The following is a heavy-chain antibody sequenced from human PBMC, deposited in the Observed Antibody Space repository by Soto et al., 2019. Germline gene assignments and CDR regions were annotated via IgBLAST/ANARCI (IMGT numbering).Heavy chain of an antibody. D-gene: IGHD3-16*01. CDR3: TREGSAPYYYDGMD. J-gene: IGHJ6*01. Sequence: QVQLEQSAPEVKKPGASVKVSCKASGYTFTTYGISWVRQAPGQGLEWLGWINTHNGNTNYAQNLQGRVIMTADTSTSTAYMELRSLRSDDTAIYYGTREGSAPYYYDGMD. V-gene: IGHV1-18*01. CDR2: INTHNGNT. CDR1: GYTFTTYG.